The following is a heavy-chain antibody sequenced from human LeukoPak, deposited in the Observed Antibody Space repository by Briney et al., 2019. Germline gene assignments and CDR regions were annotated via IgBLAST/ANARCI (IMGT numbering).Heavy chain of an antibody. V-gene: IGHV1-8*01. Sequence: ASVKVSCKASKDTFTIYDVNWGRQATGLGLEWMGWMNPNSGNTGYAQKFQGRVTMTMNSSINTAYMELTSLTSEDTAVYYCARSTMGARRRYDYWGQGTLVTVSS. CDR1: KDTFTIYD. J-gene: IGHJ4*02. CDR2: MNPNSGNT. D-gene: IGHD1-26*01. CDR3: ARSTMGARRRYDY.